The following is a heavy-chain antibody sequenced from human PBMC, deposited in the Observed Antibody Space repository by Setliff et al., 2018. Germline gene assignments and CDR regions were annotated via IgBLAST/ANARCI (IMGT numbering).Heavy chain of an antibody. CDR3: ARESGSPRYMDV. D-gene: IGHD3-3*01. J-gene: IGHJ6*03. CDR1: GGTFNNYA. V-gene: IGHV1-69*13. Sequence: SVKVSCNASGGTFNNYAISWVRQAPGQGLKWMGGIIPIFGTTKYAQKFQGRVTITADESTSTAYMELSSLRSEDTAVYYCARESGSPRYMDVWGNGTTVTVSS. CDR2: IIPIFGTT.